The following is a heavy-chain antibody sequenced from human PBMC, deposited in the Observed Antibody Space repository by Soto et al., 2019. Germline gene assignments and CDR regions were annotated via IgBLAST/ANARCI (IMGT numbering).Heavy chain of an antibody. CDR3: AHRGDGYNYDAFDF. CDR2: IYYSGST. V-gene: IGHV4-31*03. J-gene: IGHJ3*01. Sequence: QVQLQESGPGLVKPSQTLSLTCTVSGGSIRSGGYYWIWIRQHPGKGLEWIGYIYYSGSTYYNSSLKSRVTISVDTSKNQISLKRSSVTAADTAVYYCAHRGDGYNYDAFDFWGQGTMVTVSS. D-gene: IGHD5-12*01. CDR1: GGSIRSGGYY.